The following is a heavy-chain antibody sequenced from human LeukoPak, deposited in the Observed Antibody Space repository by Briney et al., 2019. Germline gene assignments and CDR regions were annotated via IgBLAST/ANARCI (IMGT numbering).Heavy chain of an antibody. CDR2: IYYYGST. D-gene: IGHD1-1*01. CDR3: ARVRLEPYYFDY. J-gene: IGHJ4*02. CDR1: GGSISISSYQ. Sequence: SETLSLTCTVSGGSISISSYQWGWIRQPPGRGPEWIGSIYYYGSTYYDPSLKSRVTISVDTSKNQFSLKLTSVTAADTALYYCARVRLEPYYFDYWGQGALVTVSS. V-gene: IGHV4-39*01.